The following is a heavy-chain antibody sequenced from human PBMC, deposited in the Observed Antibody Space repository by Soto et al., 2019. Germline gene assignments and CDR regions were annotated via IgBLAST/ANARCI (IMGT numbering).Heavy chain of an antibody. CDR3: ARGSTVAAILSAY. J-gene: IGHJ4*02. V-gene: IGHV4-31*02. CDR1: EDSSGSGGYY. CDR2: IYYSGST. D-gene: IGHD2-15*01. Sequence: SQPMSLSWTVAEDSSGSGGYYWSWIRQHPGKGLEWIGYIYYSGSTYYNPSLKSRVIISVDTSKNQFSLKLSSVTAADTAVYYCARGSTVAAILSAYWGQGTLVPVSS.